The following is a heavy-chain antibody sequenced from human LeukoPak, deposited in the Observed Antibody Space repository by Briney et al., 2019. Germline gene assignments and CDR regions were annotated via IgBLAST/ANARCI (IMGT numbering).Heavy chain of an antibody. CDR1: GFTLKSYE. Sequence: PGGSQTLSCSVSGFTLKSYEMNWVRLAPGKGLEWIAYISSGGTTIFYADSVKGRFTVSRDNDKSLLYLQMNSLRADDTATYYCVRSLTIAVAGTDLWGQGTVGTVS. D-gene: IGHD6-19*01. V-gene: IGHV3-48*03. CDR3: VRSLTIAVAGTDL. J-gene: IGHJ5*02. CDR2: ISSGGTTI.